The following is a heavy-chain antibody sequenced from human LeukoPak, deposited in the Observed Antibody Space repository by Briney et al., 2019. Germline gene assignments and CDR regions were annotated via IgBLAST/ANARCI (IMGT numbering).Heavy chain of an antibody. CDR2: IKSKTDGGTT. D-gene: IGHD6-6*01. CDR3: TTGHSSLSSSFLGKH. Sequence: PGGSLRLSCAASGFTFSNAWMSWVRQAPVKGLEWVGRIKSKTDGGTTDYAAPVKGRFTISRDDSKNTLYLQMNSLKTEDTAVYYCTTGHSSLSSSFLGKHWGQGALVTVSS. V-gene: IGHV3-15*01. J-gene: IGHJ4*02. CDR1: GFTFSNAW.